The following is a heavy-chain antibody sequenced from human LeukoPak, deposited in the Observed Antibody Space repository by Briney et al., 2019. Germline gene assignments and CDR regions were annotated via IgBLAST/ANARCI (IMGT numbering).Heavy chain of an antibody. J-gene: IGHJ3*02. V-gene: IGHV4-34*01. CDR1: GGSFSGYY. D-gene: IGHD2/OR15-2a*01. CDR2: INHSGST. Sequence: SETLSLTCAVYGGSFSGYYWSWIRQPPGKGPEWIGEINHSGSTNYNPSHKSRVTISVDTSKNQFSLKLSSVTAADTAVYYCAREQYFDAFDIWGQGTMVTVSS. CDR3: AREQYFDAFDI.